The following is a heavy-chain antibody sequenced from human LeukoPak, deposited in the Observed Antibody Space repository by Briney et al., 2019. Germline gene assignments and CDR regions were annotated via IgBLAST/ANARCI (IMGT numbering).Heavy chain of an antibody. CDR2: ISSSGSTI. CDR1: GFTFSDYY. D-gene: IGHD3-10*01. J-gene: IGHJ5*02. Sequence: PGGSLRLSCAASGFTFSDYYMSWIRQAPGKGLEWVSYISSSGSTIYYADSVKGRFTISRDNAKNSLYLQMNSLRAEDTAVYYCARSYYPDDPNWFDPWGQGTLVTVSS. V-gene: IGHV3-11*04. CDR3: ARSYYPDDPNWFDP.